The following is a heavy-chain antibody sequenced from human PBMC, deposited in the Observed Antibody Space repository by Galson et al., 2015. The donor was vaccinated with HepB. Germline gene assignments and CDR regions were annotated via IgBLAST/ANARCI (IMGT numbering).Heavy chain of an antibody. J-gene: IGHJ5*02. CDR3: AGDGKRYYDFWSGYSNWFDP. D-gene: IGHD3-3*01. V-gene: IGHV3-30-3*01. CDR2: ISYDGSNK. Sequence: SLRLSCAASGFTFSSYAMHWARQAPGKGLEWMAVISYDGSNKYYADSVKGRFTVSRDNSKDTLYLQMNSLRAEDTAVYYCAGDGKRYYDFWSGYSNWFDPWGQGTLVTVAS. CDR1: GFTFSSYA.